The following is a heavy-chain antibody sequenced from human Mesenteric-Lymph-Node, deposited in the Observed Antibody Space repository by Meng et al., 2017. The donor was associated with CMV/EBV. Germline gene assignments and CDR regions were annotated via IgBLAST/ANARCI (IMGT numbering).Heavy chain of an antibody. CDR3: ARLSLPGGFGMDV. CDR2: IYPGDSDT. V-gene: IGHV5-51*01. J-gene: IGHJ6*02. CDR1: GYSFTSYW. Sequence: GESLKISCKGSGYSFTSYWIGWVRQMPGKGLEWMGIIYPGDSDTRYSPSFQGQVTISADKSISTAYLHWSSLKASDTAMYYCARLSLPGGFGMDVWGQGTTVTVSS. D-gene: IGHD1-14*01.